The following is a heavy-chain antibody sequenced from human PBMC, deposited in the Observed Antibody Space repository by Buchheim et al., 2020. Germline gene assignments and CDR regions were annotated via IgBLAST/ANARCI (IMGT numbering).Heavy chain of an antibody. CDR3: ATSTYGLGHDF. D-gene: IGHD2-8*01. CDR2: IFYTGGT. V-gene: IGHV4-59*01. CDR1: GGSIKRYY. J-gene: IGHJ4*02. Sequence: QVQLLESGPGRVKPSETLSLTCTVSGGSIKRYYWSWIRQPPGKRPEWIGYIFYTGGTNYNPSLKSRVIISVDPSKNQFSLRLNSVTAADTAVYYCATSTYGLGHDFWGQGTL.